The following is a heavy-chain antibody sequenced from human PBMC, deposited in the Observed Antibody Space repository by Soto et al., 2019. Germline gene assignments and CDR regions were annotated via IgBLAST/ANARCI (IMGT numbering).Heavy chain of an antibody. V-gene: IGHV5-51*01. Sequence: GESLKISCNGSGYRFNKYWVVWVRQMPGKGLEWMGSIYLGDYDTRYSPSFQGQVTISADESINTAYLQWTSLKASDTAMYYCARASGSDGMDVWGXGTTVNVSS. CDR3: ARASGSDGMDV. CDR2: IYLGDYDT. CDR1: GYRFNKYW. J-gene: IGHJ6*02.